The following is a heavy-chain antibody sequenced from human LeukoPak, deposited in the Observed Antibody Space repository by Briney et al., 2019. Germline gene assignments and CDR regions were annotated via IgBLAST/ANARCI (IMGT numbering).Heavy chain of an antibody. CDR1: GFTFSSYS. CDR3: ANTYCSGGSCYWAFDY. D-gene: IGHD2-15*01. Sequence: GGSLRLSRAASGFTFSSYSMNWVRQAPGKGLEWVSSISSSSDYIYYADSMKGRFTISRDNAKNSLYLQMNSLRAEDTAVYYCANTYCSGGSCYWAFDYWGQGTLVTVSS. J-gene: IGHJ4*02. CDR2: ISSSSDYI. V-gene: IGHV3-21*01.